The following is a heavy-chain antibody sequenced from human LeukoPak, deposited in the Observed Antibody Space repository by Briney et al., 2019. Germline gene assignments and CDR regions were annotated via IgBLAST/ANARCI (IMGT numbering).Heavy chain of an antibody. CDR2: ISSSSSYI. J-gene: IGHJ4*02. CDR3: AREMTSFRGQSVY. D-gene: IGHD2/OR15-2a*01. Sequence: PGGSLRLSCAASGFTFSSYSMNWVRQAPGKGLEWVSSISSSSSYIYYADSVKGRFTISRDNAKNSLYLQMNSLRAEDTAVYYCAREMTSFRGQSVYWGQGTLVTVSS. V-gene: IGHV3-21*01. CDR1: GFTFSSYS.